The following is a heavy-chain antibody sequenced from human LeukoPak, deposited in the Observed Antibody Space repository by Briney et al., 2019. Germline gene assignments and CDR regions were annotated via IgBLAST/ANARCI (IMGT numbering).Heavy chain of an antibody. Sequence: PGGSLRLSCAASGFTFSSYEMNWVRQAPGKGLEWVSYISSSGSTIYYADSVKGRFTISRDNAKNSLYLQMNSLRAEDTAVYYCARALSRVPAAIYYMDVWGKGTTVTISS. CDR2: ISSSGSTI. CDR1: GFTFSSYE. V-gene: IGHV3-48*03. CDR3: ARALSRVPAAIYYMDV. D-gene: IGHD2-2*01. J-gene: IGHJ6*03.